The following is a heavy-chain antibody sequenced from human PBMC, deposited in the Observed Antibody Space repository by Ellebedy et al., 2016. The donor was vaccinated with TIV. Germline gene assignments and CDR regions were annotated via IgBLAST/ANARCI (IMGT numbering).Heavy chain of an antibody. Sequence: SETLSPTCRVSGASIDSGGYYWNWIRHHPGKGLEWIGYIYYSGRTEYNPSLKSRVSMSVDPSKTQFSLRLTSVTAADTAVYFCARDANDYGIDAFDIWGHGTMVTVSA. CDR1: GASIDSGGYY. V-gene: IGHV4-31*03. CDR2: IYYSGRT. D-gene: IGHD4-17*01. CDR3: ARDANDYGIDAFDI. J-gene: IGHJ3*02.